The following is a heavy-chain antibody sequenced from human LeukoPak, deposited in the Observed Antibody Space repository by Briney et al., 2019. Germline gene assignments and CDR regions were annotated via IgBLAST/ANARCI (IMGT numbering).Heavy chain of an antibody. Sequence: GRSLRLSCAVSGFTFSNYAMHWVSQAPSRGLEWVAVISYDGSDKYYADSMNGRFTISRDNSKNTLYLQMNSLRAEGTAVYYCARDLYSYGHFDYWGQGTLVTVSS. CDR3: ARDLYSYGHFDY. D-gene: IGHD5-18*01. J-gene: IGHJ4*02. V-gene: IGHV3-30-3*01. CDR1: GFTFSNYA. CDR2: ISYDGSDK.